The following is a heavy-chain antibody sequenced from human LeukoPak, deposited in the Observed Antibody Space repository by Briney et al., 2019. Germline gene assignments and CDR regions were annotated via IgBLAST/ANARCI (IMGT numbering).Heavy chain of an antibody. V-gene: IGHV4-34*01. D-gene: IGHD3-22*01. CDR2: INHSGST. Sequence: PSETLSLTCAVYGVSFSGYYWSWIRQPPGKGLEWIGEINHSGSTNYNPSLKSRVTISVDTSKSQFSLKPSSVTAADTAVYYCARRSSTYYYDSSGYYPNYFDYWGQGTLVTVSS. J-gene: IGHJ4*02. CDR1: GVSFSGYY. CDR3: ARRSSTYYYDSSGYYPNYFDY.